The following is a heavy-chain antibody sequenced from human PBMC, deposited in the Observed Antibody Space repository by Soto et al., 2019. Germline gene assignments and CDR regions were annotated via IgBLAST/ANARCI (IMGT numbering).Heavy chain of an antibody. CDR1: GFSFRNYA. CDR2: ISDVAGAT. D-gene: IGHD2-21*02. J-gene: IGHJ1*01. Sequence: GGSLRLSCEASGFSFRNYAMTWVRQAPGKGLEWVSSISDVAGATYSADSVKGRLTISRDDSKNKLYLQMDNLRVEDTAVYCAKEGPYINSWSTAGYCQNWGQGTLVT. V-gene: IGHV3-23*01. CDR3: AKEGPYINSWSTAGYCQN.